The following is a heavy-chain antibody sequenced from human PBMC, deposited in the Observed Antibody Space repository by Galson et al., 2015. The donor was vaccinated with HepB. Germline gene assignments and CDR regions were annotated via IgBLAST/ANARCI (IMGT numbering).Heavy chain of an antibody. Sequence: QSGAEVKKPGESLKISCKGSGYSFTTNWIGWVRQMPGKGLEWIGIIYPGDSDTRYSPSFQGHVTVSVDKSISTAYLQWSSLKASDTAIFYCARLIKVSTYNTSHWYFDLWGRGTLVTVSS. CDR1: GYSFTTNW. V-gene: IGHV5-51*03. D-gene: IGHD1-14*01. CDR2: IYPGDSDT. CDR3: ARLIKVSTYNTSHWYFDL. J-gene: IGHJ2*01.